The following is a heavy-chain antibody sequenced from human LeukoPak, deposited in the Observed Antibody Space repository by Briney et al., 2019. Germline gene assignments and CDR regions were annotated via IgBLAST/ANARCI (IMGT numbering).Heavy chain of an antibody. CDR2: TYYRSKWYN. Sequence: KISQTLSLTCAISGDSVSSNSAAWNWIRQSPSRGLEWLGRTYYRSKWYNDYAVSVKSRITINPDTSKNQFSLQLNSVTPEDTAVYYCARDLGCSGGSCYSFLDYWGQGTLVTVSS. D-gene: IGHD2-15*01. V-gene: IGHV6-1*01. J-gene: IGHJ4*02. CDR1: GDSVSSNSAA. CDR3: ARDLGCSGGSCYSFLDY.